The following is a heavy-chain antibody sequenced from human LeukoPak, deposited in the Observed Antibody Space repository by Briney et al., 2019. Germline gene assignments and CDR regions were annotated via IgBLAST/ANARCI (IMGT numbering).Heavy chain of an antibody. CDR2: IYYSGST. J-gene: IGHJ4*02. CDR3: ARQGSEGWFGEFQGYFDY. D-gene: IGHD3-10*01. V-gene: IGHV4-38-2*01. Sequence: PSETLSLTCAVSGYSISSSNWWGWIRQPPGKGLEWIGSIYYSGSTYYNPSLKSRVTISVDTSKNQFSLKLSSVTAADTAVYYCARQGSEGWFGEFQGYFDYWGQGTLVTVSS. CDR1: GYSISSSNW.